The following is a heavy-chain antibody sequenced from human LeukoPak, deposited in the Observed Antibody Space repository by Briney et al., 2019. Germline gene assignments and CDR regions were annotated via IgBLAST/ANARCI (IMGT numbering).Heavy chain of an antibody. V-gene: IGHV3-66*01. D-gene: IGHD6-13*01. CDR3: ARVVIAAAGTNFDY. CDR2: IYSGGST. CDR1: GFTVSNNY. J-gene: IGHJ4*02. Sequence: GGSLRLSCAASGFTVSNNYMSWVRQAPGKGLEWVSVIYSGGSTYYADSVKGRFTISSDNSKNTLYLQMNSLRAEDTAVYYCARVVIAAAGTNFDYWGQGTLVSVSS.